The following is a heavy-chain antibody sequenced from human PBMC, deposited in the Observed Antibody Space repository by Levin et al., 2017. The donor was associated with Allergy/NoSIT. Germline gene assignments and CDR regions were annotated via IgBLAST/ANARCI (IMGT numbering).Heavy chain of an antibody. D-gene: IGHD6-13*01. V-gene: IGHV1-8*01. Sequence: ASVKVSCKASGYIFASYDVNWVRQATGQGLEWMGWMNPDSGNTGYAQKFQGRVTMTRNTSISTVYIELSSLRSEDTAVYYCARGGSSWLGMDYWGQGTLVTVSS. CDR1: GYIFASYD. J-gene: IGHJ4*02. CDR2: MNPDSGNT. CDR3: ARGGSSWLGMDY.